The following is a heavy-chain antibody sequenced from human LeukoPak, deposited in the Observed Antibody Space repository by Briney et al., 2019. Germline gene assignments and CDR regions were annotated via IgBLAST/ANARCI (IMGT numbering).Heavy chain of an antibody. J-gene: IGHJ4*02. CDR2: ISYDGSNK. Sequence: GGSLRLSCAASGFTFSSYAMHWVRQAPGKGLEWVAVISYDGSNKYYADSVKGRFTISRDNSKNTLYLQMNSLRAEDTAVYYCERAYSTAAAGTGQFDYWGQGTLVTVSS. CDR3: ERAYSTAAAGTGQFDY. CDR1: GFTFSSYA. V-gene: IGHV3-30-3*01. D-gene: IGHD6-13*01.